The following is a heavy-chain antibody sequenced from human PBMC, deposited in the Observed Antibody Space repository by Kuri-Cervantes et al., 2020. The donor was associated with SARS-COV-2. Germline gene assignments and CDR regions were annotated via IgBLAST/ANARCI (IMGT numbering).Heavy chain of an antibody. Sequence: GGSLRLSCAASGFTFDDYAMHWVRQAPGKGLEWVSGISWNSGSIGYADSVKGRFTISRDNAKNSLYLQMNSLRAEDTAVYYCARVFRELLRSFDYWGQGTLVTVSS. J-gene: IGHJ4*02. CDR1: GFTFDDYA. V-gene: IGHV3-9*01. CDR3: ARVFRELLRSFDY. CDR2: ISWNSGSI. D-gene: IGHD1-26*01.